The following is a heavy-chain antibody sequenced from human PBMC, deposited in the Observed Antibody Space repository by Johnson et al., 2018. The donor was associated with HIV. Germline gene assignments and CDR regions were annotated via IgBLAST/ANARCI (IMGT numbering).Heavy chain of an antibody. CDR2: IWYDGSNK. J-gene: IGHJ3*02. Sequence: VQLVESGGGVVQPGRSLRLSCAASGFSFSNYAMDWVRQAPGKGLEWVAVIWYDGSNKYYADSVKGRFSISSDNSKNTLYLQMNSLRAEDTAVYYCAKDQASIAARPDAFDIWGQGTMVTVSS. CDR1: GFSFSNYA. CDR3: AKDQASIAARPDAFDI. D-gene: IGHD6-6*01. V-gene: IGHV3-33*06.